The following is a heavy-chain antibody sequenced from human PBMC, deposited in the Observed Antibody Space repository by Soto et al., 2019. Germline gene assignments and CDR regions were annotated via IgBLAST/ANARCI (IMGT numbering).Heavy chain of an antibody. CDR2: VNHSGTT. Sequence: QVQLQQWGAGLLKPSETLSLTCAVYGGSFSGYYWTWIRQSSEKGLEWIGEVNHSGTTYYNPSLKTRVTISVHTPKTQFSLKMSSVTAADTAVYYCARGIGYCSSINCYSSRRLRFDSWGQGTLVTVSS. D-gene: IGHD2-2*01. CDR1: GGSFSGYY. J-gene: IGHJ4*02. CDR3: ARGIGYCSSINCYSSRRLRFDS. V-gene: IGHV4-34*01.